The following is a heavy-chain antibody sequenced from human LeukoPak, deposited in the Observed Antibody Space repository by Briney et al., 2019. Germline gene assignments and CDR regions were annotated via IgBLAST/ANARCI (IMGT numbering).Heavy chain of an antibody. CDR1: GGSFSGYY. V-gene: IGHV4-34*01. CDR2: IYYSGST. Sequence: SETLSLTCAVYGGSFSGYYWSWIRQPPGKGLEWIGSIYYSGSTYYNPSLKSRVTISVDTSKNQFSLKLSSVTAADTAVYYCARMTSYGAFDIWGQGTMVTVSS. D-gene: IGHD1-26*01. J-gene: IGHJ3*02. CDR3: ARMTSYGAFDI.